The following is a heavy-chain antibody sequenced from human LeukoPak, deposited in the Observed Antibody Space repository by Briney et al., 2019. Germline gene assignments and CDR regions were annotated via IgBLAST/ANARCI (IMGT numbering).Heavy chain of an antibody. CDR3: ARGSSGSYLGAFDI. Sequence: GGSLRLSCAASGFTFMSYWRTWVRQAPGKGLEWVANIKQDGSEIYYVDSVKGRFTISRDNAKNSLYLQMNSLRAEDTAVYYCARGSSGSYLGAFDIWGQGTMVTVSS. D-gene: IGHD3-22*01. CDR2: IKQDGSEI. J-gene: IGHJ3*02. V-gene: IGHV3-7*04. CDR1: GFTFMSYW.